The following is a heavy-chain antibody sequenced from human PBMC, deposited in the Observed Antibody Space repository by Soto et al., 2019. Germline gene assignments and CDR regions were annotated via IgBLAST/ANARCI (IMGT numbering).Heavy chain of an antibody. CDR3: AISSSGWYKDAFDI. D-gene: IGHD6-19*01. CDR2: ITYDGSNK. J-gene: IGHJ3*02. V-gene: IGHV3-30*14. Sequence: QVQLVESGGGVVQPGRSLRLSCAASGFTFSSYAMHWVRQAPGKGLEWVAVITYDGSNKYYADSVKGRFTISIDNSKHTLYLQMNSLRPDDTAVYYWAISSSGWYKDAFDIWGQGTMVTVSS. CDR1: GFTFSSYA.